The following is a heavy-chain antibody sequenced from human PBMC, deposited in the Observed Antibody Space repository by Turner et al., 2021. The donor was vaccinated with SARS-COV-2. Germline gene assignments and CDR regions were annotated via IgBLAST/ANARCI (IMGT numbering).Heavy chain of an antibody. J-gene: IGHJ4*02. CDR2: INSDGSYT. V-gene: IGHV3-74*01. Sequence: EVQLVESGGGLVQPGGSLRLSCAASGFTFSSYWMDWVRQAPGKGLVWVSRINSDGSYTSYADSVKGRFTISRDNAKNTLYLRMNSLRAEDTAVYYCAKGFGDYVDYWGQGTLVTVSS. D-gene: IGHD3-16*01. CDR1: GFTFSSYW. CDR3: AKGFGDYVDY.